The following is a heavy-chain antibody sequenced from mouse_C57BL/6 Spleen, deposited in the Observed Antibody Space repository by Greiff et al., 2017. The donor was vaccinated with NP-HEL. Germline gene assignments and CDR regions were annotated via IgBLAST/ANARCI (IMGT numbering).Heavy chain of an antibody. D-gene: IGHD3-2*02. CDR2: IDPSDSYT. J-gene: IGHJ2*01. V-gene: IGHV1-59*01. CDR1: GYTFTSYW. CDR3: ARWDSSARGY. Sequence: VQLQQPGAELVRPGTSVKLSCKASGYTFTSYWMHWVKQRPGQGLEWIGVIDPSDSYTNYNQKFKGKATLTVDTSSSTAYMQLSSLTSEDSAVYYCARWDSSARGYWGQGTTLTVSS.